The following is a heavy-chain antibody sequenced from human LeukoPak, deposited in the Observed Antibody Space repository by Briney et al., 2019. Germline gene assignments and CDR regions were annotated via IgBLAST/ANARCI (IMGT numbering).Heavy chain of an antibody. CDR2: ISAYNGNT. J-gene: IGHJ6*02. CDR1: GYTFTSYG. Sequence: GASVKVSCKSSGYTFTSYGISWVRQAPGQGLEWMGWISAYNGNTNYAQKLQGRVTMTTDTSTSTAYMELRSLRSDDTAVYYCARVSSSWYGYGMDVWGQGTTVTVSS. CDR3: ARVSSSWYGYGMDV. V-gene: IGHV1-18*01. D-gene: IGHD6-13*01.